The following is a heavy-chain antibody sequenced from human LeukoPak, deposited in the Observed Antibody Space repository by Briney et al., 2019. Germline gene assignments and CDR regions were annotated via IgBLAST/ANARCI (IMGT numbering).Heavy chain of an antibody. CDR2: IYRDGSNK. CDR1: RLTFPYYW. V-gene: IGHV3-30*03. CDR3: ARDQFGELVVCTFHI. Sequence: ALSVSFPASRLTFPYYWMTGLRQAPCKGVEWVAVIYRDGSNKYYADSGKGRFTIARDNSKNTLYLQMNSLRAEDTAVYCCARDQFGELVVCTFHIWGQGTMVTVSS. D-gene: IGHD3-10*01. J-gene: IGHJ3*02.